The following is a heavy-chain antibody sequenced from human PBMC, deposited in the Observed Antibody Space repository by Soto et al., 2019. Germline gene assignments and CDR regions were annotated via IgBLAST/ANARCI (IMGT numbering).Heavy chain of an antibody. CDR3: TRRGCGGDCYHAFDI. Sequence: GGSLRLSCAASGFTFSGSAMHWVRQASGKGLEWVGRIRSKANSYATAYAASVKGRFTISRDDSKNTAYLQMNSLKTEDTAVYNCTRRGCGGDCYHAFDIWGQGKMVT. CDR1: GFTFSGSA. D-gene: IGHD2-21*02. CDR2: IRSKANSYAT. V-gene: IGHV3-73*01. J-gene: IGHJ3*02.